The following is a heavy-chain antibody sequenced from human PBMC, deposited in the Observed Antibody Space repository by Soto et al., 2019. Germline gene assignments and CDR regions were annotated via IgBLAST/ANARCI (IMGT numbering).Heavy chain of an antibody. J-gene: IGHJ5*02. Sequence: GRSMRLWYAASGFTFSGHSMNWVSQAPGKGLEWVSSISSSSSYIYYADSVKGRFTISRDNAKNSLYLQMNSLRAEGTAVYYCARSPTPNWFDPWGQGTLVTVSS. CDR2: ISSSSSYI. CDR1: GFTFSGHS. CDR3: ARSPTPNWFDP. V-gene: IGHV3-21*01.